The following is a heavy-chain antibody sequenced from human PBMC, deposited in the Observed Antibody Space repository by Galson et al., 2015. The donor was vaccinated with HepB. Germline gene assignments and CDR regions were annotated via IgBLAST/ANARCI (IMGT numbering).Heavy chain of an antibody. V-gene: IGHV1-18*04. J-gene: IGHJ6*02. CDR1: GYTFTSYG. CDR2: ISAYNGNT. D-gene: IGHD5-24*01. Sequence: QSGAEVKKPGASVKVSCKASGYTFTSYGISWVRQAPGQGLEWMGWISAYNGNTNYAQKLQGRVTMTTDTSTSTAYMELRSLRSDDTAVYYCARVPKMATILRQRLYYYYGMDVWGQGTTVTVSS. CDR3: ARVPKMATILRQRLYYYYGMDV.